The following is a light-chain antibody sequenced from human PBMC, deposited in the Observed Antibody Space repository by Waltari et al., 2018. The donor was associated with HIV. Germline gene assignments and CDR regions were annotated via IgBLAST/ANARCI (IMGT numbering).Light chain of an antibody. CDR3: NSYAGSNNVV. J-gene: IGLJ2*01. CDR1: SSDVGGYNY. Sequence: QSALTQPPSASGSPGQSVTISCTGTSSDVGGYNYVSWYQQHPGKAPKLMIYEGSKRPSGVPDRFSGSKSGNTASLTVSGLQAEDEADYYCNSYAGSNNVVFGGGTKVTVL. CDR2: EGS. V-gene: IGLV2-8*01.